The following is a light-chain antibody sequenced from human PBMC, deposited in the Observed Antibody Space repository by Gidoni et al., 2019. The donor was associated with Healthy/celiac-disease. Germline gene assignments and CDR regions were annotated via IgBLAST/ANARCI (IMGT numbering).Light chain of an antibody. V-gene: IGKV1-17*01. Sequence: DIQMTQSPSSLSASVGDRVTITCRASQGIRNDLGWYQQKPSRFSGSGSGTEFTLTISSLQPEDFATYYCLQHNSYPYTFGQGTKLEIK. CDR3: LQHNSYPYT. CDR1: QGIRND. J-gene: IGKJ2*01.